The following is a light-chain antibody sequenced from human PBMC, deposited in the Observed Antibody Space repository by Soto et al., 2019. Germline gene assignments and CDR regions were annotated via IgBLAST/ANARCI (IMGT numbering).Light chain of an antibody. Sequence: QSVLPQTASVSGSPRQSITISCTGTSSDVGGYNYVSWYQQHPGKAPKLMIYDVSNRPSGVSNRFSGSKSGDTASLTISGLQAEDEADYYCSSYSSISAYVFGIGTKVTVL. CDR3: SSYSSISAYV. J-gene: IGLJ1*01. V-gene: IGLV2-14*01. CDR2: DVS. CDR1: SSDVGGYNY.